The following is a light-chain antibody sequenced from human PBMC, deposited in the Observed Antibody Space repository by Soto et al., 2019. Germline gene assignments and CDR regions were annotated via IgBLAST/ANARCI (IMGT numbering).Light chain of an antibody. CDR2: EVS. CDR1: SSDVGDYNY. J-gene: IGLJ1*01. CDR3: SSYTSSYV. Sequence: QSALTQPASVSGSPGQSITISCTGTSSDVGDYNYVSWYQQHPGKAPKLMIYEVSNRPSGVSNCFSGSKSGNTASLTISGLQAEDEADYYCSSYTSSYVFGTGTKLTVL. V-gene: IGLV2-14*01.